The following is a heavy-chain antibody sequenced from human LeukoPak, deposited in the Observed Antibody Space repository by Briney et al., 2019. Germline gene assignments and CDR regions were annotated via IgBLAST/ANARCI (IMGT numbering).Heavy chain of an antibody. CDR3: AKIMVYATHDY. CDR1: GFTFSSYG. V-gene: IGHV3-30*02. D-gene: IGHD2-8*01. CDR2: IQFDGSNE. Sequence: PGGSLRLSCAASGFTFSSYGMHWVRQAPGKGLEWVAYIQFDGSNEQYADSVKGRFSISRDSSKNILYLQMNSLRAEDTAVYYCAKIMVYATHDYWGQGTLVTVSS. J-gene: IGHJ4*02.